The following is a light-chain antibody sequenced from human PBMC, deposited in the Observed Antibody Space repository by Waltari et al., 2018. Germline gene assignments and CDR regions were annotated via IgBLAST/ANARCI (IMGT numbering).Light chain of an antibody. CDR2: DNN. Sequence: HSVLTQPPSVSGAPGQTVSISCTGSISNIGAGYGVHWYQVRPGSAPKLLIYDNNRRPSGVPDRFSGSKSGTSASLAISGLRSEDEADCYCAAWDDSLSGRVFGGGTKVTVL. CDR3: AAWDDSLSGRV. J-gene: IGLJ3*02. CDR1: ISNIGAGYG. V-gene: IGLV1-40*01.